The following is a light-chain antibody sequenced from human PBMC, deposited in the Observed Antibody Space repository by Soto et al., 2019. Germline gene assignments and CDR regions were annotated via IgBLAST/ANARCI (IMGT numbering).Light chain of an antibody. CDR1: QSVSSRY. CDR3: QQYANSPPT. Sequence: EIVLTQSPGTLSLSPGERATLSCRASQSVSSRYLAGYQQKPGQAPRLLIYGASSRATGIPDRFSGSGSGTDFTLTISRLEPEDFAVYYCQQYANSPPTFGQGNKVEIK. CDR2: GAS. J-gene: IGKJ1*01. V-gene: IGKV3-20*01.